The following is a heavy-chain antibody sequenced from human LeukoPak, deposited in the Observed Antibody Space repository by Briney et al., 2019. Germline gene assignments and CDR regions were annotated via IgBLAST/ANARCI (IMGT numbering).Heavy chain of an antibody. Sequence: GGSLRLSCAASGFTFSSYPMHWVRQAPGKGLEWVSSISGGGESTYYADSVKGRFTVSRDNSKNTLYLQINSLRGEDTAVYYCAKGKYSSGGVPDYWGQGTLVTVSS. CDR2: ISGGGEST. J-gene: IGHJ4*02. CDR1: GFTFSSYP. V-gene: IGHV3-23*01. D-gene: IGHD6-19*01. CDR3: AKGKYSSGGVPDY.